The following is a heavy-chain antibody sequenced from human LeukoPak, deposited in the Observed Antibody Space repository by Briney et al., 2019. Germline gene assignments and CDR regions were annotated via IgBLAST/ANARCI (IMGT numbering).Heavy chain of an antibody. CDR1: GGSISSYY. CDR2: IYYSGST. V-gene: IGHV4-59*01. J-gene: IGHJ4*02. CDR3: ARVFGLWSGYPYYFDY. Sequence: SETLSLTCTVSGGSISSYYWSWIRQPPGKGLEWIGYIYYSGSTNYNPSLKSRVTISIDTSKNQFSLKLSSVTAEDTAVYYCARVFGLWSGYPYYFDYWGQGTLVTVSS. D-gene: IGHD3-3*01.